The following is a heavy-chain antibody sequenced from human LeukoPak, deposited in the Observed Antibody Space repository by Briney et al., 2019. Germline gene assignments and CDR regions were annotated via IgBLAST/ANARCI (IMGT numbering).Heavy chain of an antibody. Sequence: GSLRLSCAASGFTFSSYGMHWVRQAPGKGLEWVAVISYDGSNKFYADSVRGRFTISRDNSKNTLSLQMNGLRDEDTAVYYCARGDRLGATAEEYYFDYWGQGTLVTVSS. D-gene: IGHD1-26*01. J-gene: IGHJ4*02. CDR2: ISYDGSNK. V-gene: IGHV3-30*03. CDR3: ARGDRLGATAEEYYFDY. CDR1: GFTFSSYG.